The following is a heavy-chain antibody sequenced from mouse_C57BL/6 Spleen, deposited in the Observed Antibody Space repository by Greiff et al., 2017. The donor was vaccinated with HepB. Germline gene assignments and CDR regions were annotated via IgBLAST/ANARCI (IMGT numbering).Heavy chain of an antibody. CDR1: GYTFTDYE. V-gene: IGHV1-15*01. CDR2: IDPETGGT. J-gene: IGHJ2*01. Sequence: VQLQESGAELVRPGASVTLSCKASGYTFTDYEMHWVKQTPVHGLEWIGAIDPETGGTAYNQKFKGKAILTADKSSSTAYMELRSLTSEDSAVYYCRRANYGNYEDYWGQGTTLTVSS. D-gene: IGHD2-1*01. CDR3: RRANYGNYEDY.